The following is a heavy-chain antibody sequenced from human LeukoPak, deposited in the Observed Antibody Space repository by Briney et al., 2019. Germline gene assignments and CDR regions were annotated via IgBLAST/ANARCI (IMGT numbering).Heavy chain of an antibody. CDR1: GGSISSYY. Sequence: SETLSLTCTVSGGSISSYYWSWIRQPPGKGLEWMGYISYSGSTNYNPSLKSRVTMSLDTSKNQVSLKLSSVTAADTAVYYCARDRGITVAGRGYWYFDLWGRGTLVTVSS. CDR3: ARDRGITVAGRGYWYFDL. V-gene: IGHV4-59*01. D-gene: IGHD6-19*01. J-gene: IGHJ2*01. CDR2: ISYSGST.